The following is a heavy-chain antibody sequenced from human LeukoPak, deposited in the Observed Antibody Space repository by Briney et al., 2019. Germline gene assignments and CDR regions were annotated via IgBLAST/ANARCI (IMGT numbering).Heavy chain of an antibody. V-gene: IGHV3-7*01. Sequence: PGGALRLSCSASGFTFSCYWMSWVRQAPGKGLEWVANIKQDGREKYYVGSVKGRFTISRDNAKNSLYLQMNSLRAEDTAVYYCARESENIVVVPAAIADDAFDIWGQGTMVTVSS. D-gene: IGHD2-2*01. CDR1: GFTFSCYW. J-gene: IGHJ3*02. CDR2: IKQDGREK. CDR3: ARESENIVVVPAAIADDAFDI.